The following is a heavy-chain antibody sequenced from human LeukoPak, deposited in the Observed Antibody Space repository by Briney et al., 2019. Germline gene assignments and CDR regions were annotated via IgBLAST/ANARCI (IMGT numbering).Heavy chain of an antibody. CDR1: AFSFLTYW. V-gene: IGHV3-74*01. Sequence: GSLSPSCAASAFSFLTYWMHCVRQAPGKGLVWVSRINPDGRTTTYADSVEGLFTIPRDNANNTLYVQLNSLTAVDRGVYFCVRVAGFGSDDGFDYWGQGTMVTVSS. CDR3: VRVAGFGSDDGFDY. J-gene: IGHJ3*01. CDR2: INPDGRTT. D-gene: IGHD3-16*01.